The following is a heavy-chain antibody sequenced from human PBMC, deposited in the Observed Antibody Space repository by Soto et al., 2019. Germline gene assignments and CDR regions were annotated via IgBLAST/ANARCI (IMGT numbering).Heavy chain of an antibody. J-gene: IGHJ6*02. Sequence: QVQRQESGPGLVKPSGTLSLTCAVSGGSISSSNWWSWVRQPPGKGLEWIGEIYHSGSTNYNPSLKSRVTISVDKSKNQYSLKLSSVTAADTAVYYCARIPGDCSGGSCYGHRYYGMDVWGQGTTVTVSS. D-gene: IGHD2-15*01. CDR1: GGSISSSNW. V-gene: IGHV4-4*02. CDR2: IYHSGST. CDR3: ARIPGDCSGGSCYGHRYYGMDV.